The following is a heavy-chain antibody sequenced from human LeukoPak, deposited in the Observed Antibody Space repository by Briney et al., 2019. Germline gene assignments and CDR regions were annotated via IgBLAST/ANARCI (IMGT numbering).Heavy chain of an antibody. J-gene: IGHJ4*02. CDR2: ITSNRNYI. CDR1: VFTFSSYS. D-gene: IGHD2-15*01. CDR3: ARDVVN. V-gene: IGHV3-21*01. Sequence: GVSLRLFYAASVFTFSSYSMNWVTQAPGKGLEWVSSITSNRNYIYYADSVKDRFTISRDNPKNTLYLQMNSLTAQHTAVLHCARDVVNWGQGGLVTVSS.